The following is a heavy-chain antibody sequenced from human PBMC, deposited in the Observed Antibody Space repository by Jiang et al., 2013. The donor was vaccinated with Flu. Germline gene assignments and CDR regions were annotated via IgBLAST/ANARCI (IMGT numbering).Heavy chain of an antibody. CDR2: IYYSGST. CDR3: ARSLRFLESQGFDY. Sequence: TLSLTCTVSGGSISSGGYYWSWIRQHPGKGLEWIGYIYYSGSTYYNPSLKSRVTISVDTSKNQFSLKLSSVTAADTAVYYCARSLRFLESQGFDYWGQGTLVTVSS. D-gene: IGHD3-3*01. J-gene: IGHJ4*02. V-gene: IGHV4-31*03. CDR1: GGSISSGGYY.